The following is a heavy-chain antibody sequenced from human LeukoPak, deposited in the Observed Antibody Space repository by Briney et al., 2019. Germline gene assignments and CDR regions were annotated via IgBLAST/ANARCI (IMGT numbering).Heavy chain of an antibody. V-gene: IGHV3-23*01. CDR3: ATYYDFWSGYYFDY. D-gene: IGHD3-3*01. Sequence: PGGSLRLSCAASGFTFSSYAMSWVRQAPGKGLEWVSAISGSGGSTYYADSVKGRFTISRYNSKNTLYLQMNSLRAEDTAVYYCATYYDFWSGYYFDYWGQGTLVTVSS. CDR1: GFTFSSYA. J-gene: IGHJ4*02. CDR2: ISGSGGST.